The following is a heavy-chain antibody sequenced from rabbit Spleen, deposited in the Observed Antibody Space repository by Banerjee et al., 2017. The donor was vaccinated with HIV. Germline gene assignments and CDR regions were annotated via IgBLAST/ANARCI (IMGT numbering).Heavy chain of an antibody. CDR2: IDPLFGIT. Sequence: QLKETGGGLVQPGGSLKLSCKASGFTLSSYYMNWVRQAPGKGLEWIGYIDPLFGITYYANWVNGRFSISRENAQNTVFLQMTSLTAADTATYFCARTDVSANDYVLWGPGTLVTVS. CDR3: ARTDVSANDYVL. J-gene: IGHJ4*01. D-gene: IGHD6-1*01. V-gene: IGHV1S7*01. CDR1: GFTLSSYY.